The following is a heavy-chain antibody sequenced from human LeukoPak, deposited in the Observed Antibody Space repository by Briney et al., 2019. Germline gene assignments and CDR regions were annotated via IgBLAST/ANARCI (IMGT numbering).Heavy chain of an antibody. CDR2: IYYSGST. Sequence: SETLSLTCTVSGGSISSGDYYWSWIRQPPGKGLEWIGYIYYSGSTYYNPSLKSRVTISVDTSKNQFSLKLSSVTAADTAVYYCARTSTIAVHFDYWGQGTLVTVSS. D-gene: IGHD3-9*01. V-gene: IGHV4-30-4*01. J-gene: IGHJ4*02. CDR3: ARTSTIAVHFDY. CDR1: GGSISSGDYY.